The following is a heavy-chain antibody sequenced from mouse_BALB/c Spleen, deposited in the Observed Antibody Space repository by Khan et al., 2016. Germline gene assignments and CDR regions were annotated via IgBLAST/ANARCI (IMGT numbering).Heavy chain of an antibody. D-gene: IGHD1-1*01. J-gene: IGHJ4*01. Sequence: QVQLQQSGAELAKPGASVKMSCKASGYTFTSYWMHWVKQRPGQGLEWIGYINPSTGYTEYNQKFKDKATLTADKSSSTAYMQLSSLTSEDSAVYYCGSSYYDGSSYRAMDYWGQGTSVTVSS. CDR1: GYTFTSYW. CDR3: GSSYYDGSSYRAMDY. CDR2: INPSTGYT. V-gene: IGHV1-7*01.